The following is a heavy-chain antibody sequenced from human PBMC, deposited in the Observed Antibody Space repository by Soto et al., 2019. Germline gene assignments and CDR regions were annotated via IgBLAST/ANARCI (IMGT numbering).Heavy chain of an antibody. CDR1: GYSFSSYW. Sequence: PGESLKISCKGSGYSFSSYWIGWVRQMPGKGLEWMGIIHPGDSHTRYSPSFQGQVTISADKSISIAYLQWSSLKASDTAVYYCARGPRLYSYGLGPFDYWGQGTLVTVSS. CDR3: ARGPRLYSYGLGPFDY. J-gene: IGHJ4*02. V-gene: IGHV5-51*01. CDR2: IHPGDSHT. D-gene: IGHD5-18*01.